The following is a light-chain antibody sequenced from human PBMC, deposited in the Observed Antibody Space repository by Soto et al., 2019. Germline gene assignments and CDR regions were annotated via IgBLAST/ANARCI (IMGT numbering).Light chain of an antibody. V-gene: IGKV3-15*01. J-gene: IGKJ4*01. CDR1: QSVNRN. CDR3: QQRINWPLT. CDR2: GAL. Sequence: EIVMTQSPATLSVSPGERGTLSCRASQSVNRNLAWYQQKPGQAPRLLIYGALIRATGIPARFSGRGSGTDFTLTISSLEPEDFAVYYCQQRINWPLTFGGGTKVEIK.